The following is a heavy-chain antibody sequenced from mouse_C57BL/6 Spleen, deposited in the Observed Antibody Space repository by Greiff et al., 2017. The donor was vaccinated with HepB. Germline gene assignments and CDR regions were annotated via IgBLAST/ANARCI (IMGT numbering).Heavy chain of an antibody. CDR2: INPSSGYT. CDR3: ARFEGYWAMDY. J-gene: IGHJ4*01. V-gene: IGHV1-4*01. CDR1: GYTFTSYT. Sequence: QVQLQQSGAELARPGASVKMSCKASGYTFTSYTMHWVKQRPGQGLEWIGYINPSSGYTKYNQKFKDKATLTADKSSSTAYMQLSSLTSEDSAVYYCARFEGYWAMDYWGQGTSVTVSS.